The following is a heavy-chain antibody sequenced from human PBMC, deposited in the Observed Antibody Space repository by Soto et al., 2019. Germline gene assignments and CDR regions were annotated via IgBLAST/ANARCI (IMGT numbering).Heavy chain of an antibody. CDR2: VSNTGSYT. J-gene: IGHJ2*01. V-gene: IGHV3-11*06. D-gene: IGHD1-26*01. Sequence: QMQLVESGGGLVKPGGSLRLSCAASGFNFGDYYMSWIRQAPGKGLEWVSFVSNTGSYTKYSDSVGGRLTVSRDNGKNSLHLQLNSLRVEDTAVYYCARLRVGVNWYFDLWGRGTLVTVSS. CDR3: ARLRVGVNWYFDL. CDR1: GFNFGDYY.